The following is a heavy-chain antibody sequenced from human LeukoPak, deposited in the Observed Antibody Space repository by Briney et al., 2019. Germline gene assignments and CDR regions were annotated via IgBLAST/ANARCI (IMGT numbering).Heavy chain of an antibody. CDR2: INHSGST. J-gene: IGHJ4*02. CDR1: GGSFSGYY. Sequence: PSETLSLTCAVYGGSFSGYYWNWIRQPPGKGLEWIGEINHSGSTNYIPSLKSRVTISVDTSKNQFSLKLSSVTAADTAVYYCARGRSGSYYNPFDYWGQGTLVTVSS. D-gene: IGHD3-10*01. V-gene: IGHV4-34*01. CDR3: ARGRSGSYYNPFDY.